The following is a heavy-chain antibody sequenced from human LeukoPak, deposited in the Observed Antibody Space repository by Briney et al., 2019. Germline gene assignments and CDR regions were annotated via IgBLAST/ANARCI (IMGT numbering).Heavy chain of an antibody. D-gene: IGHD5-24*01. J-gene: IGHJ4*02. Sequence: GGSLTPPRSTSGLTFVSYRMSSARPPGGGGRGWVANIKKDGSKKYYVGSVKGRFTISRDNSKNSLYLQMNSLRAEDTAAYYCARERGWPLHYFDYWGQGTLVTVSS. CDR2: IKKDGSKK. V-gene: IGHV3-7*04. CDR3: ARERGWPLHYFDY. CDR1: GLTFVSYR.